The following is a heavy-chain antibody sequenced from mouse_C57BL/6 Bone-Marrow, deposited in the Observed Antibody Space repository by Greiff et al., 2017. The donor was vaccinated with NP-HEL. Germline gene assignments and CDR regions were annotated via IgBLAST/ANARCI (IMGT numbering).Heavy chain of an antibody. CDR3: ARHADY. J-gene: IGHJ2*01. CDR1: GFTFSSYG. Sequence: EVQLVESGGDLVKPGWSLKLSCAASGFTFSSYGMSWVRQTPDKRLEWVATISSGGSYTYYPDSVKGRFTISRDNAKNTLYLQMSSLKSEDTAMYYCARHADYWGQGTTLTVSS. V-gene: IGHV5-6*01. CDR2: ISSGGSYT.